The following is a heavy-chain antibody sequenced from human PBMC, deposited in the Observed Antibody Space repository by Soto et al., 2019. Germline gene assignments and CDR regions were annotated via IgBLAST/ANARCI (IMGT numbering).Heavy chain of an antibody. D-gene: IGHD3-3*01. CDR1: GGSFSGYY. CDR2: INHSGST. V-gene: IGHV4-34*01. CDR3: AGGISCNYDFWSGYYNRSNDAFDI. J-gene: IGHJ3*02. Sequence: SETLSLTCAVYGGSFSGYYWSWIRQPPGKGLEWIGEINHSGSTNYNPSLKSRVTISVDTSKNQFSLKLSSVTAADTAVYYCAGGISCNYDFWSGYYNRSNDAFDIWGQGTMVTVSS.